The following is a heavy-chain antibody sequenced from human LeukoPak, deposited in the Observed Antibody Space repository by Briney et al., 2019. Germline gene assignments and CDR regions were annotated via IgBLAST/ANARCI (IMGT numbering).Heavy chain of an antibody. V-gene: IGHV1-2*02. Sequence: ASVKVSCKASGYTFTGYYMHWVRQAPGQGLEWMGWINPNSGGTNYAQKFQGRVTMTRDTSISTAYMELSRLRSDDTAVYYCARGHGDYVRGIWFDPWGQGTLVTVSS. J-gene: IGHJ5*02. CDR3: ARGHGDYVRGIWFDP. CDR2: INPNSGGT. D-gene: IGHD4-17*01. CDR1: GYTFTGYY.